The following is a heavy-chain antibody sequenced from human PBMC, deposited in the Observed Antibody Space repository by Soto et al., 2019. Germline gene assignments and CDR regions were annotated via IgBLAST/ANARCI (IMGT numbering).Heavy chain of an antibody. CDR1: GYTFTSYY. D-gene: IGHD3-16*01. Sequence: QVQLVQSGAEVRKPGASVKVSCKASGYTFTSYYMHWVRQAPGQGLEWMGIINPSGGSTSYAQKFQGRVTMTRDTSTSTVYMELSSLRSEDTAVYYCARGAGLKGRADSYYYYYYGMDVWGQGTTVTVSS. CDR3: ARGAGLKGRADSYYYYYYGMDV. J-gene: IGHJ6*02. V-gene: IGHV1-46*01. CDR2: INPSGGST.